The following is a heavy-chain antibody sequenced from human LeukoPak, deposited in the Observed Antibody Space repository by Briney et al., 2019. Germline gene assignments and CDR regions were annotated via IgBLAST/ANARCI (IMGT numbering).Heavy chain of an antibody. Sequence: PGGSLRLSCAASGFTVSSNEMSWVRQAPGKGLEWVSSISSSSSYIYYADSVKGRFTISRDNAKNSLYLQMNSLRAEDTAVYYCARGRRDIVVVPAAKFDYWGQGTLVTVSS. CDR1: GFTVSSNE. J-gene: IGHJ4*02. V-gene: IGHV3-21*01. D-gene: IGHD2-2*01. CDR2: ISSSSSYI. CDR3: ARGRRDIVVVPAAKFDY.